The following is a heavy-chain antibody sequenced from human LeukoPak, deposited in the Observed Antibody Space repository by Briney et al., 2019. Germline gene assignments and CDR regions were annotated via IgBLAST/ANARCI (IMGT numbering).Heavy chain of an antibody. CDR3: AGASPVLRFLECDFDY. CDR2: IYSGGST. D-gene: IGHD3-3*01. J-gene: IGHJ4*02. Sequence: GGALRLSCAASGFTLSSNYMSWVRQAPGEGLEWGSVIYSGGSTYYTDSVTGRFTISRDNSKNTLYLQMNSLSAEDTALYYCAGASPVLRFLECDFDYWGQGTLVTVSS. CDR1: GFTLSSNY. V-gene: IGHV3-53*01.